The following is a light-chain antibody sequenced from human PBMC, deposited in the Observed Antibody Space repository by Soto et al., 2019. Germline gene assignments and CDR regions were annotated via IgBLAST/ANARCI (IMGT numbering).Light chain of an antibody. V-gene: IGKV3-11*01. Sequence: EIVLTQSPATLSLSPGERATLSCRASQSVSSYLAWYQQKPGQAPRLLIYDASNRATGIPARFSGSGSGKDFTLTISSLQPEDFATYYCQQSYSTPTFGQGTKVEIK. CDR2: DAS. CDR3: QQSYSTPT. CDR1: QSVSSY. J-gene: IGKJ1*01.